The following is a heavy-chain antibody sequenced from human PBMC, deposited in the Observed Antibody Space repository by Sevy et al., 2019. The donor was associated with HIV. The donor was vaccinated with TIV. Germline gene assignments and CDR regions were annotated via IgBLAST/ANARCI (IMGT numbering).Heavy chain of an antibody. V-gene: IGHV4-59*01. J-gene: IGHJ5*02. CDR2: IYYTGST. Sequence: SETLSLTCTVFGGSISAYYWSWIRQPPGKGLEYIGYIYYTGSTNYNPSLKSRVTISVDTSKNQFSLRLTSVTAADTAIYYCARAPPVRSGGDSLNWFDPWGQGTLVTVSS. CDR3: ARAPPVRSGGDSLNWFDP. CDR1: GGSISAYY. D-gene: IGHD6-19*01.